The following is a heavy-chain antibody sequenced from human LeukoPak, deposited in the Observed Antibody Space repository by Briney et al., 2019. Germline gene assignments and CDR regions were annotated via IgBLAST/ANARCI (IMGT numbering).Heavy chain of an antibody. CDR2: IYYSGST. J-gene: IGHJ6*03. D-gene: IGHD3-10*01. CDR1: GVSISSYY. CDR3: ARVEEGYGSGRRENYYYYYMDV. Sequence: SETLSLTCTVSGVSISSYYWSWIRQPPGKGLEWIGYIYYSGSTNYNPSLKSRVTISVDTSKNQFSLKLSSVTAADTAVYYCARVEEGYGSGRRENYYYYYMDVWGKGTTVTISS. V-gene: IGHV4-59*01.